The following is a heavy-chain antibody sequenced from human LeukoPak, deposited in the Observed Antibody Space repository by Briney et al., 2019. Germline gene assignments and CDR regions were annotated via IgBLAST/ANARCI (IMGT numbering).Heavy chain of an antibody. D-gene: IGHD3-10*01. Sequence: PSETLSLTCAVYGGSFSGYYWSWIRQPPRKGLEWIGEINHSGSTNYNPSLKSRVTISVDTSKNQFSPKLNSVTAADTAVYYCVRGVRYFDYWGQGTLVIVSS. CDR3: VRGVRYFDY. CDR1: GGSFSGYY. CDR2: INHSGST. J-gene: IGHJ4*02. V-gene: IGHV4-34*01.